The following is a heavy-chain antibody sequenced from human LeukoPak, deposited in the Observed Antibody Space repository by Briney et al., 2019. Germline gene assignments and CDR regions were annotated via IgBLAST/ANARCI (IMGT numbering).Heavy chain of an antibody. CDR1: GFTYSEYS. CDR3: ARTYESTAFDI. CDR2: ISFSSTTT. J-gene: IGHJ3*02. D-gene: IGHD3-22*01. Sequence: GGSLRLSCVASGFTYSEYSMNWVRQAPGKGLEWVSYISFSSTTTYYADSVKGRFTISRDDAMNSLYLQMNSLRAEDTAVYYCARTYESTAFDIWGQGAMVTVSS. V-gene: IGHV3-48*04.